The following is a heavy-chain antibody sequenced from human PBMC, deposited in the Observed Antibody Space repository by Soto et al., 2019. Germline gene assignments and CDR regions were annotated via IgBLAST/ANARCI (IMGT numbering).Heavy chain of an antibody. CDR2: MNPGSGDT. CDR3: ARMATFGSLNWFDP. CDR1: GYSFTNND. Sequence: ASVKVSCKASGYSFTNNDVSWVRQATGQGLEWMGWMNPGSGDTGYAQKFQGRVTMTRDISTATAYMELSSLRSDDTAIYYCARMATFGSLNWFDPWGQGTLVTVSS. J-gene: IGHJ5*02. D-gene: IGHD3-16*01. V-gene: IGHV1-8*01.